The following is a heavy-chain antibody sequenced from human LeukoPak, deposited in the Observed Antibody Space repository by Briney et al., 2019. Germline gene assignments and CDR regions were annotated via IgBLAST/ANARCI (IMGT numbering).Heavy chain of an antibody. J-gene: IGHJ4*02. CDR2: IKSKTDGGTT. CDR3: TAEYYDYVWGSYRSYYFDY. V-gene: IGHV3-15*01. Sequence: PGGSLRLSCAASGFTFSNAWMSWVRQAPGKGLEWVGRIKSKTDGGTTDYAAPVKGRFTISRDDSKNTLYLQMSSLKTEDTAVYYCTAEYYDYVWGSYRSYYFDYWGQGTLVTVSS. D-gene: IGHD3-16*02. CDR1: GFTFSNAW.